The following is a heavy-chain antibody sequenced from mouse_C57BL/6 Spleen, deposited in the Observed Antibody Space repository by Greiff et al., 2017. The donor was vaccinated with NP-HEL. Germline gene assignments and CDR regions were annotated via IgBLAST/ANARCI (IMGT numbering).Heavy chain of an antibody. CDR1: GFTFSDYG. CDR2: ISSGSSTI. J-gene: IGHJ2*01. V-gene: IGHV5-17*01. CDR3: AVPPGDYGG. D-gene: IGHD1-1*01. Sequence: EVMLVESGGGLVKPGGSLKLSCAASGFTFSDYGMHWVRQAPEKGLEWVAYISSGSSTIYYADTVKGRFTISRDNAKNTLFLQMPSLRSEDTAMYYCAVPPGDYGGWGQGTTLTVSS.